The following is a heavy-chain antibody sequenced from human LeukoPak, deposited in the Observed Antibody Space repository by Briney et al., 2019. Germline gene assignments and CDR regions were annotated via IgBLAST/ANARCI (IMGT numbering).Heavy chain of an antibody. CDR2: ISGSGGTT. Sequence: PGGSLRLSCAASGFTFAGYAMTWVRQAPGKGLEWVSGISGSGGTTYYADSVKGRFTISRDNSKNTLYLEMTSLRSEDTAVYYCAKEGDQVTVTKLDYWGQGTLVPVSS. V-gene: IGHV3-23*01. CDR1: GFTFAGYA. CDR3: AKEGDQVTVTKLDY. J-gene: IGHJ4*02. D-gene: IGHD4-17*01.